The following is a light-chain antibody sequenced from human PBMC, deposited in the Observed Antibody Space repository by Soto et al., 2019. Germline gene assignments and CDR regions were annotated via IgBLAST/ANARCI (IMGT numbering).Light chain of an antibody. J-gene: IGKJ1*01. CDR1: QSVSSSY. V-gene: IGKV3-20*01. CDR2: GVS. Sequence: EIVSTESPGTQSCSSGERATLSCRVSQSVSSSYLSWYQQKPGQTPRLLIYGVSRRATGIPDRFSGSGSGTDFTLTISRLEPEDFAVYYCQHYGSSWLTFGEGTKLDIK. CDR3: QHYGSSWLT.